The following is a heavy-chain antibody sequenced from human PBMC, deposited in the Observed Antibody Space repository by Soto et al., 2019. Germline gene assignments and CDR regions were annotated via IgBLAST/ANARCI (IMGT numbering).Heavy chain of an antibody. CDR2: IYHSGST. CDR3: ASHGSGSYYSDY. CDR1: GGSISSSNW. D-gene: IGHD3-10*01. Sequence: SETLSLTCAVSGGSISSSNWWSWVRQPPGKGLEWIGEIYHSGSTNYNPSLKSRVTISVDKSKNQFSLKLSSVTAADTAVYYCASHGSGSYYSDYWGQGTLVTVSS. V-gene: IGHV4-4*02. J-gene: IGHJ4*02.